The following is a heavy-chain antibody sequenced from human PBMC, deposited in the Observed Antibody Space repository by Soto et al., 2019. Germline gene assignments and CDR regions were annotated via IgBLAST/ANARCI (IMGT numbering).Heavy chain of an antibody. V-gene: IGHV1-69*13. CDR2: IIPIFGTA. J-gene: IGHJ6*02. D-gene: IGHD3-10*01. CDR3: ARDGPRITMVRAYYYYYGMDV. Sequence: SVKVSCKASGGTFSSYAISWVRQAPGQGLEWMGGIIPIFGTANYAQKFQGRVTITADESTSTAYMELSSLRSEDTAVYYCARDGPRITMVRAYYYYYGMDVWGQGTTVTVSS. CDR1: GGTFSSYA.